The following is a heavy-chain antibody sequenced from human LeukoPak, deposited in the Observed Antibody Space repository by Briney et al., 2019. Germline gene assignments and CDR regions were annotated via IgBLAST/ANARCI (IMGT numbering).Heavy chain of an antibody. Sequence: ASVKVSCKASGYTFTGYYMHWVRQAPGQGLEWMGWINPNSGGTNYAQKFQGRVTMTRDTSISTAYMELSRLRSDGTAVYYCATRTDSSGYIDAFDIWGEGTMVTVSS. V-gene: IGHV1-2*02. D-gene: IGHD3-22*01. J-gene: IGHJ3*02. CDR2: INPNSGGT. CDR1: GYTFTGYY. CDR3: ATRTDSSGYIDAFDI.